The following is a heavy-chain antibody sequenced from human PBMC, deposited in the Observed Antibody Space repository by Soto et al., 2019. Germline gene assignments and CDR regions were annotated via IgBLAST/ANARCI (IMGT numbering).Heavy chain of an antibody. Sequence: ASVKVSCKASGYTFTSYGISWVRQAPGQGLEWMGWISAYNGNTNYAQKLQGRVTMTTDTSTSTAYMELRSLRSDDTAVYYCARDQEHDYGDYAGAFDIWGQGTMVXVSS. CDR1: GYTFTSYG. CDR3: ARDQEHDYGDYAGAFDI. V-gene: IGHV1-18*01. CDR2: ISAYNGNT. D-gene: IGHD4-17*01. J-gene: IGHJ3*02.